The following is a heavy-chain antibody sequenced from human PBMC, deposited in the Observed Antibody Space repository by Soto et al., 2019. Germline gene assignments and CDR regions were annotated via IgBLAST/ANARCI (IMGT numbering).Heavy chain of an antibody. CDR3: ARQRWFHDYVDF. CDR2: IFYSGST. J-gene: IGHJ4*02. D-gene: IGHD2-15*01. CDR1: GGSISSSSYY. Sequence: SETLSLTCTVSGGSISSSSYYWGWIRQPPGKGLEWIGSIFYSGSTSHNPSLKSRVTISVDTSKNQFSLKVNSATAADTAVYYCARQRWFHDYVDFWGQGSLATVLL. V-gene: IGHV4-39*01.